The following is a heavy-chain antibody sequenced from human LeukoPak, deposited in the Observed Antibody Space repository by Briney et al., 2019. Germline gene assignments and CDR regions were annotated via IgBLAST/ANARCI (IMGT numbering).Heavy chain of an antibody. V-gene: IGHV4-59*11. J-gene: IGHJ4*02. CDR3: ARGGYSYGYDDDFEY. CDR2: IYNSGST. Sequence: PSETLSLTCTVSGGSISSHYWSWIRQPPGKGLEWLGYIYNSGSTNYNPSFKSRVTISVDTSKNRFSLKMTSVTAADTAVYYCARGGYSYGYDDDFEYWGQGILVTVSS. D-gene: IGHD5-18*01. CDR1: GGSISSHY.